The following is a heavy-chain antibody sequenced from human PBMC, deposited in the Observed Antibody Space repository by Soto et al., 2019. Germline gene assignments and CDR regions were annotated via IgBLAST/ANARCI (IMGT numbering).Heavy chain of an antibody. J-gene: IGHJ5*02. CDR2: ISYSGST. CDR3: ARQCRGVTCHWFVP. Sequence: PSETLSLTCTVSGGSISSYYWSWIRQSPGKGLEWIGYISYSGSTKYNPSLKSRVTISVDTSKNQFSLTLTSVTAADTAVYYCARQCRGVTCHWFVPWGQGTLVTVSS. V-gene: IGHV4-59*08. CDR1: GGSISSYY. D-gene: IGHD2-15*01.